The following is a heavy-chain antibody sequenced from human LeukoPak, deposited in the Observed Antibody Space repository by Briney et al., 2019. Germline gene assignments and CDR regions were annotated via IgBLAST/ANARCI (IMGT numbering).Heavy chain of an antibody. Sequence: GASVKVSCKASGGTFTSYAIRWERRAPGQWLEWMGGIIPIFGTANYAQKFQGRVTITADESTSTAYMELSSLRSDDTAVYYCARDCDYYGSGSYYNFNGMDVWGQGTTVTVSS. D-gene: IGHD3-10*01. CDR2: IIPIFGTA. CDR1: GGTFTSYA. J-gene: IGHJ6*02. CDR3: ARDCDYYGSGSYYNFNGMDV. V-gene: IGHV1-69*13.